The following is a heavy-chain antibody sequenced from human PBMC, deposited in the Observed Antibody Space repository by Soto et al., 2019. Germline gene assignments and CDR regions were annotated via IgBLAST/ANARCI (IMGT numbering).Heavy chain of an antibody. J-gene: IGHJ6*02. Sequence: GGSLRLSCAASGFTFDDYGMSWVRQAPGKGLEWVSGINWNGGSTGYADSVKGRFTISRDNAKNSLYLQMNSLRAEDTALYYCARVRVAAYYYGMDVWGQGTTVTVSS. D-gene: IGHD6-6*01. CDR3: ARVRVAAYYYGMDV. CDR2: INWNGGST. V-gene: IGHV3-20*04. CDR1: GFTFDDYG.